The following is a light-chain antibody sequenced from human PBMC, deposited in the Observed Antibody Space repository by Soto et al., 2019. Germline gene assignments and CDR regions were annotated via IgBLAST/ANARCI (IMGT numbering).Light chain of an antibody. CDR1: QSVSSN. CDR3: QQYNNWPPIT. V-gene: IGKV3D-15*01. J-gene: IGKJ5*01. Sequence: ENLLTQSPATLSLSPGERATLSCRASQSVSSNLAWYQQKPGQSPSLVIYGASTRATGTPARFSGSGYGTEFTLTISSLQSEDFAVYYCQQYNNWPPITFGQGTRLEIK. CDR2: GAS.